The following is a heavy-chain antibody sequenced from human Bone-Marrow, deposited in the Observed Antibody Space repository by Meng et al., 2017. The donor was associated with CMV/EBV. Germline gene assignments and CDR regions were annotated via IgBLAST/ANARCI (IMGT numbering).Heavy chain of an antibody. CDR2: IYYSGST. Sequence: SETLSLTCAVYGGSISSSSYYWGWIRQPPGKGLEWIGSIYYSGSTYYNPSLKSRVTISVDTSKNQFSLKLSSVTAADTAVYYCASRDSSGSDYWGQGTLVTVSS. CDR3: ASRDSSGSDY. J-gene: IGHJ4*02. CDR1: GGSISSSSYY. V-gene: IGHV4-39*07. D-gene: IGHD3-22*01.